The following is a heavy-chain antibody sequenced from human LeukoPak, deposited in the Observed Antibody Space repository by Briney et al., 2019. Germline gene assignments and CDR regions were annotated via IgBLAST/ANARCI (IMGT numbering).Heavy chain of an antibody. CDR2: IYYSGST. Sequence: SETLSLTCTVSGGSLSSYYWSWIRQPPGKGLEWIGYIYYSGSTDYNPSLKSRVTISVDTSKYQFSLKLSSVTAADTAVYYCVSHFTNWYFDLWGRGTLVTVSS. CDR3: VSHFTNWYFDL. J-gene: IGHJ2*01. V-gene: IGHV4-59*01. D-gene: IGHD3-3*02. CDR1: GGSLSSYY.